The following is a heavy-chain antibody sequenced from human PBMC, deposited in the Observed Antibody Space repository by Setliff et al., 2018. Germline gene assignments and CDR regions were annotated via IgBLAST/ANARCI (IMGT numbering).Heavy chain of an antibody. Sequence: GGSLRLSCAASGFTFSDYYMSWIRQAPGKGLEWVSYISSSGSTIYYADSVKGRFTISRDNAKTSLYLQMNSLRADDTAVYYCARLRAPGSHGLDPWGQGTLVTVSS. CDR3: ARLRAPGSHGLDP. J-gene: IGHJ5*02. D-gene: IGHD3-10*01. V-gene: IGHV3-11*04. CDR1: GFTFSDYY. CDR2: ISSSGSTI.